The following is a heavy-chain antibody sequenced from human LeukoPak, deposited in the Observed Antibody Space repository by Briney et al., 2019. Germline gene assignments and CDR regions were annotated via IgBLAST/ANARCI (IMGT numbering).Heavy chain of an antibody. D-gene: IGHD1-26*01. V-gene: IGHV1-69*13. CDR1: GGTFSSYA. J-gene: IGHJ4*02. CDR3: ARAYSGSYPFDY. CDR2: IIPIFGTA. Sequence: GASVKVSCKASGGTFSSYATSWVRQAPGQGLEWMGGIIPIFGTANYAQKFQGRVTITADESTSTAYMELSSLRSEDTAVYYCARAYSGSYPFDYWGQGTLVTVSS.